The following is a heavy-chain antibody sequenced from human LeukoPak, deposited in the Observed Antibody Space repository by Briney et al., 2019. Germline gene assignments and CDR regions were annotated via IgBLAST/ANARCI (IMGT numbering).Heavy chain of an antibody. CDR1: GFIFSSYS. D-gene: IGHD6-19*01. CDR3: AREDGAAVAGSWYFDL. Sequence: GGSLRLSCAASGFIFSSYSMNWVRQAPGKGLEWVSSISSSSSYIYYADSVKGRFTISRDNAKNSLYLQMNSLRAEDTAVYYCAREDGAAVAGSWYFDLWGRGTLVTVSS. J-gene: IGHJ2*01. CDR2: ISSSSSYI. V-gene: IGHV3-21*01.